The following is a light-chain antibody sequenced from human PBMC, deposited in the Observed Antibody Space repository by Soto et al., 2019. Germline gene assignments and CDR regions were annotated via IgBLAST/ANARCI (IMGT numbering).Light chain of an antibody. CDR2: EVS. CDR1: SSDVGGYNY. Sequence: QSALTQPPSASGSPGQSVTISCTGSSSDVGGYNYVSWYQQHPGKAPKLMIYEVSKRPSGVPDRFSGSKSGYTASLTVSGLQAEDEAYYYCSSYGGSNNLVFGGGTKLTVL. J-gene: IGLJ3*02. CDR3: SSYGGSNNLV. V-gene: IGLV2-8*01.